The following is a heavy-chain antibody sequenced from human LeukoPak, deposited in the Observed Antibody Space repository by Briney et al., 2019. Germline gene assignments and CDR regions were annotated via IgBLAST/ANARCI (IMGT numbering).Heavy chain of an antibody. CDR2: ISSSGSTI. J-gene: IGHJ4*02. Sequence: PGGSLRLSCAASGVTFSSYERSWVRQAPGKGLEWVGEISSSGSTIYYADSMSRRFTISRDNAKHSLYLQRNILRAEATVVYYCAKDYSALLWFGEFNRKYYFDYWGQGTLVTVSS. D-gene: IGHD3-10*01. CDR1: GVTFSSYE. CDR3: AKDYSALLWFGEFNRKYYFDY. V-gene: IGHV3-48*03.